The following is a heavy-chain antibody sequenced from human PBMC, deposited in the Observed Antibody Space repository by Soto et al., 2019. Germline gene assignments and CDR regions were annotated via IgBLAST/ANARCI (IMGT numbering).Heavy chain of an antibody. CDR2: IQSGGST. V-gene: IGHV3-66*01. CDR3: SRDDVYCSGGSCYGVPMDV. CDR1: GLTGGRHY. Sequence: EEQLVESGGNLVRPWGSLRRCWGAAGLTGGRHYMICVRQVPGKGPERVSLIQSGGSTFYADSVKGRFTSSRDNSKNTLFLQMNSLRVEDTAMYYCSRDDVYCSGGSCYGVPMDVWGRGTTVTVSS. D-gene: IGHD2-15*01. J-gene: IGHJ6*03.